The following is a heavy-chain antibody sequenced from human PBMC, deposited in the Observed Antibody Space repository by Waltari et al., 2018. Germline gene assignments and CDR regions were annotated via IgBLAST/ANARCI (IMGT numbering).Heavy chain of an antibody. D-gene: IGHD1-26*01. J-gene: IGHJ3*01. CDR3: ARRNLGFAFDV. V-gene: IGHV1-69*12. CDR2: IIPIFGTP. Sequence: QVHLVQSGAEVKKPGSSMKVSCKASGGTFGSYSIDWVRQAAGQGLEWLGGIIPIFGTPQYAKKFQGRVTLTADASTTTAYLELSGLRSDDTAIYYCARRNLGFAFDVWGQGTLVIVSS. CDR1: GGTFGSYS.